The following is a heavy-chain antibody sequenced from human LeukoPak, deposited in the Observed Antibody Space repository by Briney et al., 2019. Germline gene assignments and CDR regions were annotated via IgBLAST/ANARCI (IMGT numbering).Heavy chain of an antibody. D-gene: IGHD2-21*02. CDR2: INPNSGGT. Sequence: GASVKVSCKASGYTFTGYYMHWVRQAPGQGLEWMGRINPNSGGTNYAQKFQGRVTMTRDTSISTAYMELSRLRSDDTAVYYCARRPAYCGGDCPSNYWGQGTLVTVSS. J-gene: IGHJ4*02. CDR3: ARRPAYCGGDCPSNY. CDR1: GYTFTGYY. V-gene: IGHV1-2*06.